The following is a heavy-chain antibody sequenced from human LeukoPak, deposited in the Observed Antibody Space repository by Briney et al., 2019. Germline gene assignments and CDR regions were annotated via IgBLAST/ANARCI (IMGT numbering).Heavy chain of an antibody. CDR3: AKQMTSEKAFDY. CDR1: GFTLSSYA. Sequence: KSGGSLRLSCAASGFTLSSYALSWVRQAPGKGLEWVSAISGNGAGTYYADSVKGGFTISRDSSKNMLHLQMNSLRAEDTAVYYCAKQMTSEKAFDYWGQGTLVTVSS. D-gene: IGHD4-11*01. CDR2: ISGNGAGT. J-gene: IGHJ4*02. V-gene: IGHV3-23*01.